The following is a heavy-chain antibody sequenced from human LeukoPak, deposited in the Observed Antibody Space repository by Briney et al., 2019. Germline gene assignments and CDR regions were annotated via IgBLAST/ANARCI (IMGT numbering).Heavy chain of an antibody. Sequence: ASVXXXXKXSXYTFTSYYXHWVRQAPGQGLEWMGVINPSGGSTSYAQKFQGRGSMTRDTDTSKDYMELSSLRSEDTAVYYCARGPLLWFGELYDYWGQGTLVTVSS. J-gene: IGHJ4*02. D-gene: IGHD3-10*01. CDR3: ARGPLLWFGELYDY. CDR1: XYTFTSYY. V-gene: IGHV1-46*03. CDR2: INPSGGST.